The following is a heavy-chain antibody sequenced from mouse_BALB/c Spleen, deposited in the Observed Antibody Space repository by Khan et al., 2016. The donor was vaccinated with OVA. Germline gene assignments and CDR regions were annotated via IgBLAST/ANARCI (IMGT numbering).Heavy chain of an antibody. J-gene: IGHJ3*01. CDR2: ISTYYGDA. V-gene: IGHV1S137*01. D-gene: IGHD1-3*01. CDR1: GYTFTDFA. CDR3: ARGSGNSRFAY. Sequence: QVQLQQSGAELVRPGVSVKISCKGSGYTFTDFAMHWVKQSHAKSLEWIGVISTYYGDADYNQKFKGQATMTVDKSSSTAYMEIARLTSEDSAIYYCARGSGNSRFAYWGQGTLVTVSA.